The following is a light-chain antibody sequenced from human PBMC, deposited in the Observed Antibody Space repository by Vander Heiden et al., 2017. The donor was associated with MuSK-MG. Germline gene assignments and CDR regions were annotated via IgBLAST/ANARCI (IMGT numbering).Light chain of an antibody. CDR2: QAS. J-gene: IGKJ1*01. Sequence: DIQMTQSPSTLSTSVRDRVTITCRASQSISSWLAWYQQKPGKAPTLLIYQASSFEGGVLSSFSGGGSGTAFTLLISSLQPDDFAAYYFYQYCTYPRTFGQGTMVEVK. CDR1: QSISSW. CDR3: YQYCTYPRT. V-gene: IGKV1-5*03.